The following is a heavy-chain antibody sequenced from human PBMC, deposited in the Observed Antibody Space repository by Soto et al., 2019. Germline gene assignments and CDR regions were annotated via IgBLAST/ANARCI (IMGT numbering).Heavy chain of an antibody. CDR2: IYYSGST. CDR3: ARGGRGQPAARHYFDY. Sequence: QLQLQESGPGLVKPSETLSLTCTVSGGSISSSSYYWGWIRQPPGKGLEWMGSIYYSGSTYYNPYLKSRVTISVDTSKNQFSQKLSSVPAADTAVYYCARGGRGQPAARHYFDYWGQGTLVTVSS. D-gene: IGHD6-6*01. V-gene: IGHV4-39*01. J-gene: IGHJ4*02. CDR1: GGSISSSSYY.